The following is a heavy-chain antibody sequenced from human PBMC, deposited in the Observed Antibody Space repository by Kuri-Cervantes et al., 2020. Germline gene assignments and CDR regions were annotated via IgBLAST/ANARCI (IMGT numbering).Heavy chain of an antibody. CDR2: ISYSGDST. D-gene: IGHD3-16*01. CDR3: VKVGGSYSSSY. V-gene: IGHV3-23*01. Sequence: GESQKISCTVAGFTFRSYDMSWVRQAPGKGLEWVSGISYSGDSTYYADSVKGRFTISRDNSENTLYLQMSSLRAEDTAVYYCVKVGGSYSSSYWGQGALVTVSS. J-gene: IGHJ4*02. CDR1: GFTFRSYD.